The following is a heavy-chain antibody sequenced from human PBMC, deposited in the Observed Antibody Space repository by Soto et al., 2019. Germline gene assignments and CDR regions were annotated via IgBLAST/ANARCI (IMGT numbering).Heavy chain of an antibody. CDR2: IYPGDSDT. D-gene: IGHD6-13*01. J-gene: IGHJ5*02. CDR3: ASTSIAAAGKDYNWFDP. V-gene: IGHV5-51*01. Sequence: GESLKISCKGSGYSFTSYWIGWVRQMPGKGLEWMGIIYPGDSDTRYSPSFQGQVTISADKSISTAYLQWSSLKASDTVMYYCASTSIAAAGKDYNWFDPWGQGTLVTVSS. CDR1: GYSFTSYW.